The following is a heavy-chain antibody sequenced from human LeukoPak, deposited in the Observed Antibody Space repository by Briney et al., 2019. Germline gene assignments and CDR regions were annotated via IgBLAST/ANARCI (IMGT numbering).Heavy chain of an antibody. Sequence: PGGSLRLSCAASRFSFSSYAMSWVRQAPGKGLEWVSGISGSGGSTCYADSVKGRFTISRDNSKNSLYLQMNSLRAEDTAVYYSAREDCSSTSCYDPSVSDYWGQGTLVTVSS. V-gene: IGHV3-23*01. D-gene: IGHD2-2*01. CDR1: RFSFSSYA. CDR2: ISGSGGST. CDR3: AREDCSSTSCYDPSVSDY. J-gene: IGHJ4*02.